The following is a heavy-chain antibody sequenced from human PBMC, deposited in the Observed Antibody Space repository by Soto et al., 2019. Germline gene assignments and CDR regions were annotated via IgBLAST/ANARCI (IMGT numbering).Heavy chain of an antibody. V-gene: IGHV4-30-2*01. CDR1: GGSISSGGYS. D-gene: IGHD2-21*02. CDR3: ARGVAVVVTAYFDY. CDR2: IYHSGST. Sequence: TLSLTCTVSGGSISSGGYSWSWIRQPPGKGLEWTGYIYHSGSTYYNPSLKSRVTISVDRSKNQFSLKLSSVTAADTAVYYCARGVAVVVTAYFDYWGQGTLVTVSS. J-gene: IGHJ4*02.